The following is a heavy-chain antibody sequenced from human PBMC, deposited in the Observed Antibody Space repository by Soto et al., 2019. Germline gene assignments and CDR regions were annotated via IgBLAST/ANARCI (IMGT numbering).Heavy chain of an antibody. CDR1: GRTFSSYA. D-gene: IGHD6-6*01. V-gene: IGHV1-69*13. CDR2: IIPIFGTA. CDR3: ARVQLVQHYYFDD. J-gene: IGHJ4*02. Sequence: SVKGSRRASGRTFSSYAIRWVRQAPGQGLECMGGIIPIFGTANYAQKFQGRVTITADESTSTAYMELSSLRSEDTAVYYCARVQLVQHYYFDDWGQGTLVNFSS.